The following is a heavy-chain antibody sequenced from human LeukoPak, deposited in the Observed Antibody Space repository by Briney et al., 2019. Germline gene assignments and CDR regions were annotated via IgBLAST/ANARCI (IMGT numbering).Heavy chain of an antibody. Sequence: ASVKVSCKASGYTFTEYYMHWVRQAPGQGLEWMGWINTYSGDTNYAQKFQGRVTMTTDTSTSTAYMELRSLRFDDTAVYFCARVGYDRDFDSWGQGTLVTVSS. CDR1: GYTFTEYY. CDR2: INTYSGDT. V-gene: IGHV1-2*02. CDR3: ARVGYDRDFDS. J-gene: IGHJ4*02. D-gene: IGHD3-22*01.